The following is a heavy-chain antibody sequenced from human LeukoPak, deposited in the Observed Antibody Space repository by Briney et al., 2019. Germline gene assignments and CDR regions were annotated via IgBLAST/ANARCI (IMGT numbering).Heavy chain of an antibody. D-gene: IGHD5-12*01. V-gene: IGHV1-69*13. CDR2: IIPIFGTA. Sequence: VASVKVSCKASGGTLSSYAISWVRQAPGQGLEWMGGIIPIFGTANYAQKFQGRVTITADESTSTAYMELSSLRSEDTAVYYCARGHDIVATTDYYYYMDVWGKGTTVTVSS. CDR1: GGTLSSYA. J-gene: IGHJ6*03. CDR3: ARGHDIVATTDYYYYMDV.